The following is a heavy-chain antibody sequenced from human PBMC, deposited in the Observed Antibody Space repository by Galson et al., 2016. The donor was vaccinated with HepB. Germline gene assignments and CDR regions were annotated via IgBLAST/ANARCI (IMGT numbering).Heavy chain of an antibody. CDR3: ARDRLTSVTRHWTGTTYSYYGMDV. CDR2: IKQDGSET. J-gene: IGHJ6*02. Sequence: SLRLSCAASRFSLSSYAMSWVSQAPGKGLAWVANIKQDGSETYYVDSVKGRSTIPRDNARNSLYLQVNGLRADDTAVYYCARDRLTSVTRHWTGTTYSYYGMDVWGQGTTVTVSS. D-gene: IGHD1-14*01. CDR1: RFSLSSYA. V-gene: IGHV3-7*03.